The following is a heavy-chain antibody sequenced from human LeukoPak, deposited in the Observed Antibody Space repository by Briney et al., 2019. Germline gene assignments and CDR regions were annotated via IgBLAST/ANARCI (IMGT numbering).Heavy chain of an antibody. V-gene: IGHV1-69*05. CDR2: IIPIFGTA. D-gene: IGHD3-16*02. CDR1: GYTFTSYG. J-gene: IGHJ3*02. Sequence: GASVKVSCKASGYTFTSYGISWVRQAPGQGLEWMGGIIPIFGTANYAQKFQGRVTITTDESTSTAYMELSSLRSEDTAVYYCARDGDYVWGSYRYTDLDAFDIWGQGTMVTVSS. CDR3: ARDGDYVWGSYRYTDLDAFDI.